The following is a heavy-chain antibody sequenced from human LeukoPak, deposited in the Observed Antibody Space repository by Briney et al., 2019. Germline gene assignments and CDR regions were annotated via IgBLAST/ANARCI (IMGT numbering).Heavy chain of an antibody. CDR3: ARGRKYYGSGSYYNVGIIFDY. D-gene: IGHD3-10*01. Sequence: RASETLSLTCTVSISSSSHYWGWIRQPPGKGLEWIGVINHSGSTNYNPSLKSRVTISVDTSKNQFSLKLSSVTAADTAVYYCARGRKYYGSGSYYNVGIIFDYWGQGTLVTVSS. CDR2: INHSGST. J-gene: IGHJ4*02. CDR1: ISSSSHY. V-gene: IGHV4-39*07.